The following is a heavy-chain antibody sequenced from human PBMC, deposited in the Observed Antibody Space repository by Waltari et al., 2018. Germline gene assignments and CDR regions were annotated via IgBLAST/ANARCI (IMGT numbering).Heavy chain of an antibody. CDR3: AKDLRGLGYYDFWSGYYTEVAYDY. Sequence: EVQLLESGGGLVQPGGSLRLSCAASGFTFSSSAMSWLRQAPGKGLEWVSDIGGSGVSTYYAGAVKGRFTISRDNSKNTLYRQMNRLRAEDTAVYYCAKDLRGLGYYDFWSGYYTEVAYDYWGQGTLVTVSS. J-gene: IGHJ4*02. D-gene: IGHD3-3*01. CDR2: IGGSGVST. CDR1: GFTFSSSA. V-gene: IGHV3-23*01.